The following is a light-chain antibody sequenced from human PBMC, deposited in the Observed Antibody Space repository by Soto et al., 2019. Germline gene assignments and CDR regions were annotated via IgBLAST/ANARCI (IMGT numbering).Light chain of an antibody. CDR2: DAS. Sequence: DTQMTQSPSSLSASVGDRVTITCQASHDISNYLNWYQQKPGKAPKLLIYDASNLETGVPPRFSGSGSGTDFTFTISSLQAEDVATYYCQQYDNLPYTFGQGTKLEIK. J-gene: IGKJ2*01. V-gene: IGKV1-33*01. CDR3: QQYDNLPYT. CDR1: HDISNY.